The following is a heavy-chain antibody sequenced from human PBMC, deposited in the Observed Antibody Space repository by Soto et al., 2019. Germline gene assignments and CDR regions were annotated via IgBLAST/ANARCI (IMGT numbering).Heavy chain of an antibody. V-gene: IGHV1-58*01. CDR2: IVVGSGNT. CDR3: AADPDLYGGRYYYYYGMDV. Sequence: KVSCKASGFTFTSSAVQWVRQARGQRLEWIGWIVVGSGNTNYAQKFQERVTITRDMSTSTAYMELSSLRSEDTAVYYCAADPDLYGGRYYYYYGMDVWGQGTTVTVSS. D-gene: IGHD3-16*01. J-gene: IGHJ6*02. CDR1: GFTFTSSA.